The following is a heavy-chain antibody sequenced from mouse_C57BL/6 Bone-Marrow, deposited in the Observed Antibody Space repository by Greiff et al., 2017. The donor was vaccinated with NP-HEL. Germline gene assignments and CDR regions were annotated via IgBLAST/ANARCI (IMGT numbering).Heavy chain of an antibody. CDR1: GYTFTSYD. D-gene: IGHD2-2*01. CDR2: IYPRDGST. CDR3: ARSTMVTTAWFAY. J-gene: IGHJ3*01. V-gene: IGHV1-85*01. Sequence: VKLMESGPELVKPGASVKLSCKASGYTFTSYDINWVKQRPGQGLEWIGWIYPRDGSTKYNEKFKGKATLTVDTSSSTAYMELHSLTSEDSAVYFCARSTMVTTAWFAYWGQGTLVTVSA.